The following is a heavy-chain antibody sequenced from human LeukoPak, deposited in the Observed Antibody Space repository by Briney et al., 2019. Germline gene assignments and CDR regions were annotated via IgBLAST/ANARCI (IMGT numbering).Heavy chain of an antibody. Sequence: KPSETLSLTCTVSGASISSYYWSWIRQPAGKGLECNGCIYTSGSTNYNPSLKSRVTMSVDTSKNQFSLKLSSVTAADTAVYYCARGIVVVPAAYFDYWGQGTLVTASS. CDR3: ARGIVVVPAAYFDY. V-gene: IGHV4-4*07. CDR1: GASISSYY. J-gene: IGHJ4*02. CDR2: IYTSGST. D-gene: IGHD2-2*01.